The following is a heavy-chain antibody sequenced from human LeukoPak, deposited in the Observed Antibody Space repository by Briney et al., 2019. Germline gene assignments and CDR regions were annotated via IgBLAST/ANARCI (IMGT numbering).Heavy chain of an antibody. CDR2: IYPGDSDT. V-gene: IGHV5-51*01. J-gene: IGHJ4*02. Sequence: GASLQISCKGSGYSFTSYWIGWVRQMPGKGLGWMGIIYPGDSDTRYSPSFQRQVTISADKSISTAYLQWSSLKASDTAMYYCARGYSRGWGEASLNYFDYWGQGALVTVSS. CDR1: GYSFTSYW. D-gene: IGHD6-19*01. CDR3: ARGYSRGWGEASLNYFDY.